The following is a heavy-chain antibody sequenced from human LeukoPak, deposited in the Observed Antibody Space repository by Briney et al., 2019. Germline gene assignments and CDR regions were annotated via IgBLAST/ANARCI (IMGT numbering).Heavy chain of an antibody. CDR3: ARADSSGYEHFDY. V-gene: IGHV4-59*01. CDR1: GDSLSSYY. Sequence: PSETLSLTCTVSGDSLSSYYWSWIRQPPGKGLEWIGNIYYSGSTNYNPSLKSRVTISVDRSKNHFSLKLSCVTAADTAVYYCARADSSGYEHFDYWGQGTLVTVSS. J-gene: IGHJ4*02. CDR2: IYYSGST. D-gene: IGHD3-22*01.